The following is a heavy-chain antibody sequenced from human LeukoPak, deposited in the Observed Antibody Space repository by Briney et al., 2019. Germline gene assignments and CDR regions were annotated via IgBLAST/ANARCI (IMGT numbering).Heavy chain of an antibody. CDR3: ARGPAREFPDH. D-gene: IGHD3-10*01. CDR2: INHSGST. J-gene: IGHJ4*02. V-gene: IGHV4-34*01. Sequence: SETLSLTCAVYGGSFSGYYWSWIRQPPGKGLEWIGEINHSGSTNYNPSLKSRVTISVDTSKNQFSLKLSSVTAADTAVHYCARGPAREFPDHWGQGTLVTVSS. CDR1: GGSFSGYY.